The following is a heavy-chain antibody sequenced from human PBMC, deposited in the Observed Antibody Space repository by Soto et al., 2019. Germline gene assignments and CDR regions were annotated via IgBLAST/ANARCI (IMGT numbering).Heavy chain of an antibody. V-gene: IGHV1-58*01. CDR3: AADRFGYCMSTSCYRYDGMAV. D-gene: IGHD2-2*03. CDR1: GFTFTSSA. Sequence: QMQLVQSGPEVKKPGTSVKVSCKASGFTFTSSAVQWVRQARGQRLEWIGWIVVGSGNTNYAQKFQGRVTITRDTSTSTDYMELSSLRSEDTAVYYCAADRFGYCMSTSCYRYDGMAVWGQGTTVTVSS. J-gene: IGHJ6*02. CDR2: IVVGSGNT.